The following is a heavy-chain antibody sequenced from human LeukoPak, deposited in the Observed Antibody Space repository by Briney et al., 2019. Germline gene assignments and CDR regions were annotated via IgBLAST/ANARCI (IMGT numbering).Heavy chain of an antibody. J-gene: IGHJ6*04. CDR2: ISAYNGNT. D-gene: IGHD3-9*01. CDR3: ARDRGVRYFDWLSPAYGMDV. Sequence: ASVKVSCKASGYTFTSYGISWVRQAPGQGLEWMGLISAYNGNTNYAQKLQGRVTMTTDTSTSTAYMELRSLRSDDTAVYCCARDRGVRYFDWLSPAYGMDVWGKGTTVTVSS. V-gene: IGHV1-18*04. CDR1: GYTFTSYG.